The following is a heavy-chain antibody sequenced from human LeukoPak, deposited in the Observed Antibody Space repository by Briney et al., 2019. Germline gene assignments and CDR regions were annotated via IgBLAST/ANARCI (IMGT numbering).Heavy chain of an antibody. CDR2: ISSSTYYI. J-gene: IGHJ4*02. D-gene: IGHD6-19*01. CDR1: GFTFSDYS. Sequence: GGSLRLSCAASGFTFSDYSMNWVRQAPGEGLEWISSISSSTYYIEYADSVKGRFTISRDNAKNSLYLQMNSLRVEDTAVYYWARDGGQWLGNYFDYWGQGTLITVSS. V-gene: IGHV3-21*01. CDR3: ARDGGQWLGNYFDY.